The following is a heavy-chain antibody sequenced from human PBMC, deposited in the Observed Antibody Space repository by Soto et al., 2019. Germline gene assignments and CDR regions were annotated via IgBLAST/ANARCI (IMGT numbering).Heavy chain of an antibody. Sequence: QVQLQESGPGLVKPSQTLSLTCTVSGGSISSGGYYWSWIRQHPGKGLEWIGYIYYSGSTYYNPSLKSRVTISVDTSKNQFSLKLSSVTAADTAVYYCARGEGGLMEAPHYYYYGMDVWGQGTTVTVSS. J-gene: IGHJ6*02. D-gene: IGHD1-1*01. CDR3: ARGEGGLMEAPHYYYYGMDV. CDR1: GGSISSGGYY. V-gene: IGHV4-31*03. CDR2: IYYSGST.